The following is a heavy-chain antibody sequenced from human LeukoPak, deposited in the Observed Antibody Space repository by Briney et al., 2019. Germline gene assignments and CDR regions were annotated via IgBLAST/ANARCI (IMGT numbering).Heavy chain of an antibody. CDR3: AKGDYDILTGYYPLVY. Sequence: GGSLRLSCAASGFTFSSYAMSWVRQAPGKGLEWVSAISGRGGSTYYADSVKGRFTISRENSKNTLYLQMNSLRADDTAVYYCAKGDYDILTGYYPLVYWGQGTLVTVSS. D-gene: IGHD3-9*01. CDR1: GFTFSSYA. V-gene: IGHV3-23*01. CDR2: ISGRGGST. J-gene: IGHJ4*02.